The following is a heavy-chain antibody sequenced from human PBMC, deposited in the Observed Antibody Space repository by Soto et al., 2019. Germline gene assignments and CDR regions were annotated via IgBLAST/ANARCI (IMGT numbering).Heavy chain of an antibody. CDR3: EKDIGYCSSTSCYPPAYYYYGMDV. Sequence: EVQLVESGGVVVQPGGSLRLSCAASGFTFDDYTMHWVRQAPGKGLEWVYLISWDGGSTYYADSVKGLFTISRDNSKNSLYLQMNSLRTEDTALYYCEKDIGYCSSTSCYPPAYYYYGMDVWGQGTKVTVSS. J-gene: IGHJ6*02. CDR1: GFTFDDYT. D-gene: IGHD2-2*01. CDR2: ISWDGGST. V-gene: IGHV3-43*01.